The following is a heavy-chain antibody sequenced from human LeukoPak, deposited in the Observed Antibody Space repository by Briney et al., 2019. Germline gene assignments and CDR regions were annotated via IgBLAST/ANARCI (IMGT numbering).Heavy chain of an antibody. CDR3: ARVQGSSGPGIFEY. D-gene: IGHD6-19*01. J-gene: IGHJ4*02. CDR1: GFTFSNYW. V-gene: IGHV3-7*01. CDR2: IKQDGSEK. Sequence: GGSLRPSCPASGFTFSNYWMSWASQAAGRGLEWVANIKQDGSEKFYVDSVKGRFTISRDNAKKSLYLQMNSLRVEDTAVYYCARVQGSSGPGIFEYWGQGTLVTVSS.